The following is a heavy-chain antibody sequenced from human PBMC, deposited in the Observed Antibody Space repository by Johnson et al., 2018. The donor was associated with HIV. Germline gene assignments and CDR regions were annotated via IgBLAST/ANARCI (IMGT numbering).Heavy chain of an antibody. D-gene: IGHD1-1*01. Sequence: QVQLVESGGGLVKPGGSLRLSCAASGFNFSDSYMTWIRQAPGKGLEWVSYISSSGGTIYYADSVRGRFTISRNNAKNSLYLQMNSLRAEDTAVYFCATIWRNEGRHSFDVWGQGTMVAVS. CDR1: GFNFSDSY. CDR3: ATIWRNEGRHSFDV. V-gene: IGHV3-11*04. J-gene: IGHJ3*01. CDR2: ISSSGGTI.